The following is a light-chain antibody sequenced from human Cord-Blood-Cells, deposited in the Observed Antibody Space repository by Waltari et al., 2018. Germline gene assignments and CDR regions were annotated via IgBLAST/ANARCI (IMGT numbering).Light chain of an antibody. CDR3: CSYAGSSTYV. J-gene: IGLJ1*01. Sequence: QSALTQPASVSGSPGQSITIPCTGTSSVVGSYNLISWYQQHPGKAPKLMIYEGSKRPSGVSNRFSGSKSGNTASLTISGLEAEDEADYYCCSYAGSSTYVLGTGTKVTVL. CDR2: EGS. V-gene: IGLV2-23*01. CDR1: SSVVGSYNL.